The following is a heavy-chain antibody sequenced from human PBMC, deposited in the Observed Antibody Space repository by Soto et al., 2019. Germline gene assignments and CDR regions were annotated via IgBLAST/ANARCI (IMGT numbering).Heavy chain of an antibody. D-gene: IGHD1-26*01. CDR3: ARETEVGATTLPYFDY. Sequence: VQLVESGGNLVQPGGSLRLSCAASGFTFSSYAMHWVRQAPGKGLEWVAVISYDGSNKYYADSVKGRFTISRDNSKNTLYLQMNSLRAEDTAVYYCARETEVGATTLPYFDYWGQGTLVTVSS. CDR1: GFTFSSYA. CDR2: ISYDGSNK. J-gene: IGHJ4*02. V-gene: IGHV3-30-3*01.